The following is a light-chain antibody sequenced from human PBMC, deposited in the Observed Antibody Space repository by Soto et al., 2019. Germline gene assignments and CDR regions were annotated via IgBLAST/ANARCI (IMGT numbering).Light chain of an antibody. V-gene: IGLV2-14*02. CDR1: SSDVGSYNL. J-gene: IGLJ3*02. CDR2: EGS. Sequence: QSVLTQPASVSGSPGQSITISCTGTSSDVGSYNLVSWYQQHPGKAPKLMIYEGSKRPSGLSTRFSGSKSGNTASLTISGLQAEDEADYYCCSYTTTSTWVFGGGTKVTVL. CDR3: CSYTTTSTWV.